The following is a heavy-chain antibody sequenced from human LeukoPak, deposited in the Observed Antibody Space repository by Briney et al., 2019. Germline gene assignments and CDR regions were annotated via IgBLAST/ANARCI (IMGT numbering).Heavy chain of an antibody. J-gene: IGHJ4*02. CDR2: IKQDGSEK. CDR1: GFTVSSNY. Sequence: GGSLRLSCAASGFTVSSNYMSWVRQAPGKGLEWVANIKQDGSEKYYVDSVKGRFTISRDNAKNSLYLQMNSLRGEDTAVYYCARGPLVGATSYFDSWGQGTLVTVSS. D-gene: IGHD1-26*01. V-gene: IGHV3-7*03. CDR3: ARGPLVGATSYFDS.